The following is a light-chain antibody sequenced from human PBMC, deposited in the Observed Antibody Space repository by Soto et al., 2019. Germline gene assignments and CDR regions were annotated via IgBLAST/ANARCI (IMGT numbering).Light chain of an antibody. Sequence: QPVLTQPPSVSGAPGQRVTISCTGSSSNIGAHYDVHWYQQLPGTAPKLLIYGNSNRPSGVPDRFSGSKSGTSASLAITGLQAEDEADYYCQSYDSSLSGSEVFGGGTKLTVL. V-gene: IGLV1-40*01. CDR2: GNS. CDR1: SSNIGAHYD. J-gene: IGLJ2*01. CDR3: QSYDSSLSGSEV.